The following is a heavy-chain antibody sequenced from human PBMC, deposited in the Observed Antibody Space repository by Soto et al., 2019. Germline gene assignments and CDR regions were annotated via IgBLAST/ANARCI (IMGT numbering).Heavy chain of an antibody. Sequence: SVKVSCKASGGTFSSYAISWVRQAPGQGLEWMGGIIPIFGTANYAQKFQGRVTITADESTSTAYMELSSLRSEDTAVYYCARDTHYYDSSGPIPVGAFDIWGQGTMVTVSS. D-gene: IGHD3-22*01. CDR2: IIPIFGTA. CDR3: ARDTHYYDSSGPIPVGAFDI. CDR1: GGTFSSYA. V-gene: IGHV1-69*13. J-gene: IGHJ3*02.